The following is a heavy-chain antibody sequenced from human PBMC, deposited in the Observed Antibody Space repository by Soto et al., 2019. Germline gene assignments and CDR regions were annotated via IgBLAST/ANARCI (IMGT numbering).Heavy chain of an antibody. D-gene: IGHD2-15*01. CDR1: GFTFSSYG. J-gene: IGHJ4*02. CDR2: ISYDGSNK. V-gene: IGHV3-30*18. Sequence: PGGSLRLSCAASGFTFSSYGMHWVRQAPGKGLEWVAVISYDGSNKYYADSVKGRFTISRDNSKNTLYLQMNSLRAEDTAVYYCAKDLRSGGSFYWGQGTLVTVSS. CDR3: AKDLRSGGSFY.